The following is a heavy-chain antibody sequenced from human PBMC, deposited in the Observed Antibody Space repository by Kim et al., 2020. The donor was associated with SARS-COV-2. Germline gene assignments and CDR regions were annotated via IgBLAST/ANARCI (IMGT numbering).Heavy chain of an antibody. Sequence: DADSVKGRFTISSDNAKSTLYLQMNSLRAEDTAVYYCASRRYTGTYYHFDYWGQGTLVTVSS. J-gene: IGHJ4*02. V-gene: IGHV3-74*01. D-gene: IGHD1-26*01. CDR3: ASRRYTGTYYHFDY.